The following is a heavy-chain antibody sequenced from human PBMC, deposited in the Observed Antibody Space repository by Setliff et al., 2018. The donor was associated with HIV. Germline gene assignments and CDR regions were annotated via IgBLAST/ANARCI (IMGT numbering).Heavy chain of an antibody. D-gene: IGHD5-18*01. CDR3: ARVARGYSYGYTFDY. CDR2: INPSGGST. CDR1: GYTFTSYY. J-gene: IGHJ4*02. Sequence: GASVKVSCKASGYTFTSYYMHWVRQAPGQGLEWMGIINPSGGSTSYAQKFQGRVTMTRDTSTSTVYMELSSLRSEDTAVYYCARVARGYSYGYTFDYWGQGTLVTVSS. V-gene: IGHV1-46*01.